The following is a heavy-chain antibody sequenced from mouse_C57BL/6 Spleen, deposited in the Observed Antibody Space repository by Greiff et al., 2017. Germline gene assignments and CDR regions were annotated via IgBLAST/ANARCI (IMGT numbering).Heavy chain of an antibody. D-gene: IGHD4-1*01. CDR3: ARGWDSYAMDY. J-gene: IGHJ4*01. CDR1: GFTFSDYG. V-gene: IGHV5-17*01. CDR2: ISSGSSTI. Sequence: EVKLMDSGGGLVKPGGSLKLSCAASGFTFSDYGMHWVRQAPEKGLEWVAYISSGSSTIYYADTVKGRFTISRDNAKNTLFLQMTSLRSEDTAMYYCARGWDSYAMDYWGQGTSVTVSS.